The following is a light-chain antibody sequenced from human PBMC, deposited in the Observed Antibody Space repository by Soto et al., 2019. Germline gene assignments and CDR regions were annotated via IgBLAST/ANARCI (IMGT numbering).Light chain of an antibody. CDR2: GAS. CDR3: QQYNNSPPMT. V-gene: IGKV3D-15*01. Sequence: EIVMTQSPASLSVSPGERATLSCRASQSVSSNLAWYQQKPGQAPRLLIYGASIRATGIPARFSGSGSGTEFTLTISSLQSEDFAVYYCQQYNNSPPMTFCQGTKVDIK. J-gene: IGKJ1*01. CDR1: QSVSSN.